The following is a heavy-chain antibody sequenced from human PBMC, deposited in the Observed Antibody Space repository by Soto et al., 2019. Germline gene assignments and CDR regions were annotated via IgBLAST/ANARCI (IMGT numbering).Heavy chain of an antibody. V-gene: IGHV3-30-3*01. D-gene: IGHD4-17*01. Sequence: QVQLVESGGGVVQPGRSLRLSCAASGFTFSRYTMHWVRQAPGKGLAWVAVTSYDGSTKYYADSVKGRFTISRDNYKNSLFLQMNSLRAEDTAVYYCAKDGGFDYGFWYFDLWGRGTLVTVSS. CDR2: TSYDGSTK. CDR1: GFTFSRYT. CDR3: AKDGGFDYGFWYFDL. J-gene: IGHJ2*01.